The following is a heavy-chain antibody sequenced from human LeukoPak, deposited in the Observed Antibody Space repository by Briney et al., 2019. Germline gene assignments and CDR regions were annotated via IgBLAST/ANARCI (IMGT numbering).Heavy chain of an antibody. J-gene: IGHJ4*02. CDR2: MYLSGTT. Sequence: SETLSLTCTVSGDSINSLDLWSWVRQPPGKGLEWIGEMYLSGTTHSNPSVKSRVTISVDTSKNQFSLKLNSVTAADTAVYYCARARRDEYYFDYWGQGTLVTVSS. D-gene: IGHD2-21*02. V-gene: IGHV4-4*02. CDR3: ARARRDEYYFDY. CDR1: GDSINSLDL.